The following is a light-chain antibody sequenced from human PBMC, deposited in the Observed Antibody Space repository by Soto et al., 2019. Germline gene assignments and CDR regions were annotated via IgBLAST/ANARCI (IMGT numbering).Light chain of an antibody. CDR2: WAS. V-gene: IGKV4-1*01. CDR3: QQYVSSPIFT. Sequence: DIVMTQSPDSLAVSLGERATINCKSSQSVLYSSNNKNYLAWYQQKPGQPPKLLIYWASTRESGVPDRFSGSGSGTDLPLTISSLQAEDVAVYYCQQYVSSPIFTFGPGTKVDIK. J-gene: IGKJ3*01. CDR1: QSVLYSSNNKNY.